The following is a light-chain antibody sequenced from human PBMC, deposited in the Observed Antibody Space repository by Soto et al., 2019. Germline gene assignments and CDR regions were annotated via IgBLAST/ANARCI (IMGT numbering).Light chain of an antibody. CDR2: GAS. Sequence: AIRMTQSPSSLSAATGDTVTITCRASQDIGSVLAWYQQKPGTAPKVLISGASNLHGGVPSRFSGSGSRTDFTLTITHLQSEDFATYYWQHYLNYPSTFGQGTRLEIK. CDR3: QHYLNYPST. CDR1: QDIGSV. V-gene: IGKV1-8*01. J-gene: IGKJ5*01.